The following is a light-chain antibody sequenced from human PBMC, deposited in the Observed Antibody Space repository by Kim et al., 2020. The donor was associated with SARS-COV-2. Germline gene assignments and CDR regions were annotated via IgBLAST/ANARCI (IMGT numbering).Light chain of an antibody. CDR2: YDS. J-gene: IGLJ2*01. Sequence: APGKTARITCGGDNIGSKSVQWYQQRPGQAPVLVIYYDSDRPSGIPERFSGSNSGSTATLTISRVEAGDEADYYCQVWDSTSDHVVFGGGTQLTVL. V-gene: IGLV3-21*04. CDR3: QVWDSTSDHVV. CDR1: NIGSKS.